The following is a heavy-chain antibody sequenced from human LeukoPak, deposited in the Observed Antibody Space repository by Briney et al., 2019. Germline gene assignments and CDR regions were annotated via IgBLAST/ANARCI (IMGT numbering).Heavy chain of an antibody. CDR1: GFTFSSYA. CDR3: AKVWRGHYYDY. Sequence: PGGSLRLSCAASGFTFSSYAMSWVRQAPGKGLEWVSSISGTGGSTYYADSVKGRFTISRDNSKNTLYLQMNTLRAEDTAIYYCAKVWRGHYYDYWGQGTLVTVSS. J-gene: IGHJ4*02. CDR2: ISGTGGST. D-gene: IGHD1-1*01. V-gene: IGHV3-23*01.